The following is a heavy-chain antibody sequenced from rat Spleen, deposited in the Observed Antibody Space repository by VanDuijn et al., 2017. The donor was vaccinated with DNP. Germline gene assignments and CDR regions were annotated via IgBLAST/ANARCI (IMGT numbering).Heavy chain of an antibody. D-gene: IGHD1-2*01. CDR3: ARDDTIAAIWY. J-gene: IGHJ2*01. Sequence: QVQLKESGPGLVQPSQTLSLTCTVSGFSLTSYGVSWVRQPPGKGLEWIAAISSGGRTYSNSVLKSRLSISRDTSKSQVFLKMNSLQTEDTAMYFCARDDTIAAIWYWGQGVMVTVSS. CDR1: GFSLTSYG. CDR2: ISSGGRT. V-gene: IGHV2S12*01.